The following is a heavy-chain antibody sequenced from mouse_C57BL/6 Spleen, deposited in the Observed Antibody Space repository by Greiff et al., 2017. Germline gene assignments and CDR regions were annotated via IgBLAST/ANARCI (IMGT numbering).Heavy chain of an antibody. CDR3: VRSYFDY. CDR1: GYRFNTYA. CDR2: IRSKSNNYAT. Sequence: EVQLQEPGGGLVQPKASLKLSCAASGYRFNTYAMNWVRQAPGKGLEWVARIRSKSNNYATNYADAVKDRFTISRDESASMLYLQMNNLKTEDTAMYYCVRSYFDYWGQGTTLTVSS. V-gene: IGHV10-1*01. J-gene: IGHJ2*01.